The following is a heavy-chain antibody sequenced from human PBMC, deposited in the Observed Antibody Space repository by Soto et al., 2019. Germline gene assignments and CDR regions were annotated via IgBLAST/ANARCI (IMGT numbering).Heavy chain of an antibody. CDR1: GFTFSSYA. CDR2: ISYDGSNK. V-gene: IGHV3-30-3*01. CDR3: ARDGDPLLTIGTGYSYGLNWFDP. Sequence: GGSLRLSCAASGFTFSSYAMHWVRQAPGKGLEWVAVISYDGSNKYYADSVKGRFTISRDNSKNTLYLQMNSLRAEDTAVYYCARDGDPLLTIGTGYSYGLNWFDPWGQGTLVTVSS. J-gene: IGHJ5*02. D-gene: IGHD5-18*01.